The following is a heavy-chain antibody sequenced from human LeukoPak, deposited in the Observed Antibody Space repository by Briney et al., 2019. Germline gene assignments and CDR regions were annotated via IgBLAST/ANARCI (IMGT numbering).Heavy chain of an antibody. J-gene: IGHJ6*03. CDR2: INPNSGGT. Sequence: ASVKVSCKASGYTFTGYYMHWVRQAPGQGLEWMGWINPNSGGTNYAQKFQGRVTMTRDTSISTAYMELSRLRSDDTAVYYCARDGLRFLEWLSGYYYYMDVWGKGTTVTVSS. V-gene: IGHV1-2*02. D-gene: IGHD3-3*01. CDR1: GYTFTGYY. CDR3: ARDGLRFLEWLSGYYYYMDV.